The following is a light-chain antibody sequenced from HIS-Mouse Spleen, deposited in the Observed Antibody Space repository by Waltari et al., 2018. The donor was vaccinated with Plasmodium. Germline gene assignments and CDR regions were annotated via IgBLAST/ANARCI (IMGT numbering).Light chain of an antibody. J-gene: IGKJ2*01. CDR2: GAS. CDR3: QQYGSSPYT. CDR1: QSVSSSY. V-gene: IGKV3-20*01. Sequence: EIVLTQSPGTLSLSQGERATLSCRASQSVSSSYLAWYQQKPGQAPRLLIYGASSRAPGIPDRFSGSGSGTDFTLTISRLEPEDFAVYYCQQYGSSPYTFGQGTKLEIK.